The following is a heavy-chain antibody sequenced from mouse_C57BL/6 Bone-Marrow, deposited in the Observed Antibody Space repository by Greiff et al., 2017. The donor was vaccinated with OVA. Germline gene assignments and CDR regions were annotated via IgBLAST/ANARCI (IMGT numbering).Heavy chain of an antibody. V-gene: IGHV1-15*01. CDR3: TNLGYYLDY. J-gene: IGHJ2*01. D-gene: IGHD2-3*01. CDR1: GYTFTDYE. Sequence: VKVVESGAELVRPGASVTLSCKASGYTFTDYEMHWVKQTPVHGLEWIGAIDPETGGTAYNQKFKGKAILTPDKSSSTAYMELRSLTSEDSAVYYCTNLGYYLDYWGQGTTLTVSS. CDR2: IDPETGGT.